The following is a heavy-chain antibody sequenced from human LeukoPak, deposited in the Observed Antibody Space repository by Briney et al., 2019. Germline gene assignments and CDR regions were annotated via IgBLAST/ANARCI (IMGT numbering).Heavy chain of an antibody. J-gene: IGHJ4*02. CDR2: IKQAGSEK. CDR3: ARVFRWNYRSGFDY. V-gene: IGHV3-7*01. Sequence: SGGSLRLSCAASGFTFSSYWMNWVRQAPGKGLEWVANIKQAGSEKYYVDSVKGRFTISRDNAKNSLYLQMNSLRAEDTAVYYCARVFRWNYRSGFDYWGQGTLVTVSS. D-gene: IGHD1-7*01. CDR1: GFTFSSYW.